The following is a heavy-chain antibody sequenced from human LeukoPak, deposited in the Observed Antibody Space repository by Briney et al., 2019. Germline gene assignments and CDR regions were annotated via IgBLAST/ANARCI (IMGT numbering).Heavy chain of an antibody. Sequence: ASVTVSCKASGYTFTGYYMHWVRQAPGQGLEWMGWINPNSGGTNYAQKFQGRVTMTRDTSISTAYMELSRLRSDDTAVYYCARDTGYYYDSSGYDYWGQGTLVTVSS. V-gene: IGHV1-2*02. D-gene: IGHD3-22*01. CDR3: ARDTGYYYDSSGYDY. CDR2: INPNSGGT. J-gene: IGHJ4*02. CDR1: GYTFTGYY.